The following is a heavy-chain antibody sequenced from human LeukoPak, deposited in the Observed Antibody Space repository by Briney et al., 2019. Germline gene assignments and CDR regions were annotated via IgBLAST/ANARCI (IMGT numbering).Heavy chain of an antibody. V-gene: IGHV3-30-3*02. J-gene: IGHJ5*02. CDR3: AKCSTSAYTTGWCNWIDP. CDR1: GFTFSSYA. CDR2: ISYDGSNK. D-gene: IGHD6-19*01. Sequence: GGSLRLSCAASGFTFSSYAMNWVRQAPGKGLEWVALISYDGSNKNYADSVKGRFTISRDNSKNTLYLQMNSLRAEDTAVYYCAKCSTSAYTTGWCNWIDPWGQGALVTVSS.